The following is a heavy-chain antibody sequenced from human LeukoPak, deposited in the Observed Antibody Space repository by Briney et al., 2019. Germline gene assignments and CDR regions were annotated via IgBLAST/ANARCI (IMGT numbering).Heavy chain of an antibody. Sequence: SETLSLTCTVSGRSISSHYWSWIRQPPGKGLEWIGYIYYSGSTDYNPSIKSRVTISVDTSKNQFSLKLSSVTAADTAVYYCARGPYYDFWSGYYTAQGGLDYWGQGTLVTVSS. J-gene: IGHJ4*02. CDR3: ARGPYYDFWSGYYTAQGGLDY. CDR2: IYYSGST. CDR1: GRSISSHY. V-gene: IGHV4-59*11. D-gene: IGHD3-3*01.